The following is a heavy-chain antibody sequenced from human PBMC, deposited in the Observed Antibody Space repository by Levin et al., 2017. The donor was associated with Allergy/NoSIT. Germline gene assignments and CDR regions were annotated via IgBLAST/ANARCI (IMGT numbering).Heavy chain of an antibody. Sequence: SETLSLTCAVYGGSFSGYYWSWIRQPPGKGLEWIGEINHSGSTNYNPSLKSRVTISVDTSKNQFSLKLSSVTAADTAVYYCARGPPPKGYSYGSPFDYWGQGTLVTVSS. CDR2: INHSGST. CDR1: GGSFSGYY. CDR3: ARGPPPKGYSYGSPFDY. V-gene: IGHV4-34*01. J-gene: IGHJ4*02. D-gene: IGHD5-18*01.